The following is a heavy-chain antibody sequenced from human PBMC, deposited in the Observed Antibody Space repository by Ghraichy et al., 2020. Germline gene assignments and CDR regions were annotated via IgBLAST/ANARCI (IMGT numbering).Heavy chain of an antibody. Sequence: GGSLRLSCAASGFSLSDYWMHWVRQAPGKGLVWVSRINSDGSAANYADSVKGRFTISRDNAKNTLYLHMNSLSVEDTALYYCARIERFGDRDPEKDCWGQGTLVTVSS. V-gene: IGHV3-74*01. CDR3: ARIERFGDRDPEKDC. J-gene: IGHJ4*02. CDR1: GFSLSDYW. CDR2: INSDGSAA. D-gene: IGHD3-16*01.